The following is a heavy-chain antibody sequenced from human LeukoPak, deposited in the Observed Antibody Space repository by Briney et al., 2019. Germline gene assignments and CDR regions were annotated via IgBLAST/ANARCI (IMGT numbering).Heavy chain of an antibody. CDR3: AEVDDYSSNWD. V-gene: IGHV4-38-2*02. J-gene: IGHJ4*02. D-gene: IGHD6-13*01. Sequence: SETLSLTCTVSGYSISSGDYRGWIRQPPGKGLEWIGSIYHSGRTYYNPSLKSRVTISVDTSKNQFSLKLSSVTAADTAVYYCAEVDDYSSNWDWGQGTLVTVSS. CDR1: GYSISSGDY. CDR2: IYHSGRT.